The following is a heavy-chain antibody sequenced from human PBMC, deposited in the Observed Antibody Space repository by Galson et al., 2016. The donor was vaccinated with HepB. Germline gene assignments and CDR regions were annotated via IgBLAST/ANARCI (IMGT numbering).Heavy chain of an antibody. V-gene: IGHV3-23*01. CDR1: GFTFSNYA. CDR3: ARNYFGSGSYHILYYFDY. D-gene: IGHD3-10*01. J-gene: IGHJ4*02. Sequence: SLRLSCAASGFTFSNYAMTWVRQAPGKGLEWVSTISGSGGSTYYADSVKGRLTVSRDNSKNTLFLEVNSLRAEDTAMYYSARNYFGSGSYHILYYFDYWGQGTLVTVSS. CDR2: ISGSGGST.